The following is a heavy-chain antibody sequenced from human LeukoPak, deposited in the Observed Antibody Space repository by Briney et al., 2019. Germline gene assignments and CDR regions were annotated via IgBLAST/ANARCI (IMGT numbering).Heavy chain of an antibody. CDR2: IIPILGIA. CDR1: GGTFSSYA. V-gene: IGHV1-69*04. J-gene: IGHJ4*02. D-gene: IGHD3-3*01. CDR3: ARETPGYMDFWSGYRKRFLDY. Sequence: ASVKVSCKASGGTFSSYAISWARQAPGQGLEWMGRIIPILGIANYAQKFQGRVTITADKSTSTAYMELSSLRSEDTAVYYCARETPGYMDFWSGYRKRFLDYWGQGTLVTVSS.